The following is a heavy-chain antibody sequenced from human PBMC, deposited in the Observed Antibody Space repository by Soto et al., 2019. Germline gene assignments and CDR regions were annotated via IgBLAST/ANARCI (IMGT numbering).Heavy chain of an antibody. CDR3: ARGLVRRGRWFDP. J-gene: IGHJ5*02. Sequence: QVQLVQSGAEVKKPGASVKVSCKASGYTFTSYDINWVRQATGQGHEWMGWMNPNRGNTGYAEKFKGRVTIIRKTSISTAYMELSRLRSEDTALYYCARGLVRRGRWFDPWGQRTLVTVSS. D-gene: IGHD3-10*01. V-gene: IGHV1-8*01. CDR2: MNPNRGNT. CDR1: GYTFTSYD.